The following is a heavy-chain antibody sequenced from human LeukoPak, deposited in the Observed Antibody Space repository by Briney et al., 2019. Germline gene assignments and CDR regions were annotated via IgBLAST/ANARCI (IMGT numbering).Heavy chain of an antibody. J-gene: IGHJ4*02. CDR1: GFTFSDYN. CDR3: ARDLENTDMAYGGYYFDY. D-gene: IGHD5-18*01. V-gene: IGHV3-48*01. CDR2: ISSSTNTT. Sequence: GGSLRLSCAGSGFTFSDYNMNWVRQAPGKGLEWVSYISSSTNTTYHGDSVKGRFTISRDNAKNSVYLQMNSLRAEDTAVYYCARDLENTDMAYGGYYFDYWGQGTLVTVSS.